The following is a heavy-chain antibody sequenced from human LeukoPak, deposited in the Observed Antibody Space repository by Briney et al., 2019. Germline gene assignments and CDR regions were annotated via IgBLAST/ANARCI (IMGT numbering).Heavy chain of an antibody. D-gene: IGHD3-22*01. V-gene: IGHV4-61*01. J-gene: IGHJ4*02. CDR3: AREAGNYYNSSGRYIDY. Sequence: SETRSLTCTVSGGSVSSGSYYWSGIRQPPGKGVEWIGYIYYSGSTNYKPSLKSRVTISVDTSKNQFSLKLSSVTAADTAVYYCAREAGNYYNSSGRYIDYWGQETPDTVSS. CDR1: GGSVSSGSYY. CDR2: IYYSGST.